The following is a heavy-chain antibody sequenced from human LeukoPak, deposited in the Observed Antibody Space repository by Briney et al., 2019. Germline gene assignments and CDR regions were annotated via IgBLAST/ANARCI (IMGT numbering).Heavy chain of an antibody. Sequence: PGGSLRLSCAASGFTVSSNYMSWVRQAPGKGLEWVSVIYSGGSTYYADSVKGRFTISRDNSKNTLYLQMNSLRAEDTAVYYCARATINIPAAFDIWGQGTMVTVSS. CDR2: IYSGGST. CDR3: ARATINIPAAFDI. CDR1: GFTVSSNY. D-gene: IGHD3-3*02. J-gene: IGHJ3*02. V-gene: IGHV3-66*01.